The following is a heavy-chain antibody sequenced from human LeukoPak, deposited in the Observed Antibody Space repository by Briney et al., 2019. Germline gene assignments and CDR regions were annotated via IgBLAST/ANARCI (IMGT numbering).Heavy chain of an antibody. D-gene: IGHD6-19*01. CDR2: IYSGGST. CDR1: GFTVSSNY. V-gene: IGHV3-66*02. J-gene: IGHJ4*02. Sequence: GGSLRLSCAASGFTVSSNYMSWVRQAPGKGLEWVSVIYSGGSTYYADSVKGRFTISRDNSKNTLYLQMNSLRAEGTAVYYCARDEAVATRGSFDYWGQGTLVTVSS. CDR3: ARDEAVATRGSFDY.